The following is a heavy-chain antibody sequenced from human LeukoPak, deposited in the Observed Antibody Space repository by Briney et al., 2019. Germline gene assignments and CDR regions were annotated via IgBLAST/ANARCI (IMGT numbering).Heavy chain of an antibody. CDR3: ARVGPNWNNFDY. J-gene: IGHJ4*02. CDR2: IGSSGSAL. V-gene: IGHV3-48*03. D-gene: IGHD1/OR15-1a*01. CDR1: GFTFSSYE. Sequence: PGGSLRLSCTASGFTFSSYEMNWVRQAPGKGLEWVSYIGSSGSALYYADPVKRRFTISRDNAKNSLYLQLNSLRAEDTAVYYCARVGPNWNNFDYWGQGTLVTVSS.